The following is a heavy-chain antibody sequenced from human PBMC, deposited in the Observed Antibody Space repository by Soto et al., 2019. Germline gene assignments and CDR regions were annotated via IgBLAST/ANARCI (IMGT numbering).Heavy chain of an antibody. J-gene: IGHJ4*02. CDR1: VFTVVNNY. CDR2: IYSTGTT. CDR3: AKDGRGSGSHYNSFGY. V-gene: IGHV3-53*01. D-gene: IGHD3-10*01. Sequence: GGSLRLSCASSVFTVVNNYMSWVRQAPGKGLEWVSLIYSTGTTKYADSVKGRFTVSRDNAKNTLYLQMNSLRAEDTAVYYCAKDGRGSGSHYNSFGYWGQGTLVTVSS.